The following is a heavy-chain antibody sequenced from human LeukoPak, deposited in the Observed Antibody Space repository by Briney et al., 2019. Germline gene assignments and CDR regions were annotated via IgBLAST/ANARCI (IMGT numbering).Heavy chain of an antibody. J-gene: IGHJ3*02. Sequence: GGSLRLSCAASGFTFSSYGMHWVRQAPGKGLEWVAVIWYDGSNKYYADSVKGRFTISRDNSKNTLYLQMNSLRAEDTAVYHCAKESSSGYYYDAFDIWGQGTMVTVSS. CDR2: IWYDGSNK. CDR1: GFTFSSYG. CDR3: AKESSSGYYYDAFDI. V-gene: IGHV3-33*06. D-gene: IGHD3-22*01.